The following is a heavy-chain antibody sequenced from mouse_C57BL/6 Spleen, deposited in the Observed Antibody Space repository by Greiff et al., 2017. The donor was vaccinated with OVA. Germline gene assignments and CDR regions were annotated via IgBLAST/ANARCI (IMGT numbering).Heavy chain of an antibody. D-gene: IGHD2-12*01. J-gene: IGHJ2*01. V-gene: IGHV1-62-2*01. CDR2: FYPGSGSI. Sequence: QVQLQQSGAELVKPGASVKLSCKASGYTFTEYTIHWVKQRSGQGLEWIGWFYPGSGSIKYNEKFKDKATLTADKSSSTAYMKLSRLTSEDSAVYFCSRHEGGAPNYSDYFDYWGQGTTLTVSS. CDR1: GYTFTEYT. CDR3: SRHEGGAPNYSDYFDY.